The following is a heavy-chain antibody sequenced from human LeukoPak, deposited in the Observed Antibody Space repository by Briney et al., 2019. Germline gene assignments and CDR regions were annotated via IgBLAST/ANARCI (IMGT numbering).Heavy chain of an antibody. CDR1: GYSFTNYW. D-gene: IGHD6-19*01. J-gene: IGHJ4*02. CDR2: IYPGDSDT. CDR3: ARPYSSGWKAFGY. V-gene: IGHV5-51*01. Sequence: NTGESLKISCKGSGYSFTNYWIAWVRQMPGKGLEWMGIIYPGDSDTRYSPSFQGQVTISADKSISTAYLQWSSLKASDTAIYYCARPYSSGWKAFGYWGQGTLVTVSS.